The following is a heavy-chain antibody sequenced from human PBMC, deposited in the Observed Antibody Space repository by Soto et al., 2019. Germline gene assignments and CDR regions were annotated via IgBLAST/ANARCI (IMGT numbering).Heavy chain of an antibody. J-gene: IGHJ4*02. CDR1: AGTFDSYT. D-gene: IGHD3-10*01. CDR2: IIPMLRMA. CDR3: ATNYGSGSTHFDH. V-gene: IGHV1-69*02. Sequence: QVQLVQSGAEVKKPGSSVKVSCSASAGTFDSYTISWVRQVPGQGLGWMGMIIPMLRMANFAQNFQGRVTMNADESTSTAYMVLSSLRSEDTAVYFCATNYGSGSTHFDHWGQGTPVTVTS.